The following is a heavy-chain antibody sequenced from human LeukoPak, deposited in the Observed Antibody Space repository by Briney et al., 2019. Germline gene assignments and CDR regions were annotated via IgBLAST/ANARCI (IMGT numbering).Heavy chain of an antibody. V-gene: IGHV1-8*03. Sequence: GASVKVSCKASGYTFTNYDINWVRQATGQGLEWMGWLNPNNGKTGYAQKFQGRVTITRDTSISTAYMELSSLRAEDTAVYYCAKEDPGYSYGQDYFDYWGQGTLVTVSS. D-gene: IGHD5-18*01. J-gene: IGHJ4*02. CDR1: GYTFTNYD. CDR3: AKEDPGYSYGQDYFDY. CDR2: LNPNNGKT.